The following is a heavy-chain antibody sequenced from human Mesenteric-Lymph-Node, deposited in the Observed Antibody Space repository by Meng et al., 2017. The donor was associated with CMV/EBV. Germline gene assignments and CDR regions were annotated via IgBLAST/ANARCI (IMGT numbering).Heavy chain of an antibody. CDR3: ATLRRFVVVPAAPMSNWFDP. CDR2: TTPISGTA. Sequence: TYAITWVRQAPGQGLEWMGGTTPISGTANYAQRFQDRLTITTDEATNTDYMELRNLKSEDTAVYYCATLRRFVVVPAAPMSNWFDPWGQGTLVTVSS. CDR1: TYA. D-gene: IGHD2-2*01. V-gene: IGHV1-69*05. J-gene: IGHJ5*02.